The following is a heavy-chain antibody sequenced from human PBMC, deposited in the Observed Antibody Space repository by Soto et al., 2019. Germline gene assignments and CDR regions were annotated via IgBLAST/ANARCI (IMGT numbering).Heavy chain of an antibody. CDR2: ISHDGSNK. CDR1: RFTFSNYG. J-gene: IGHJ4*02. CDR3: AKERVEKSRSWAAE. Sequence: PGGSLRLSCTASRFTFSNYGMHWVRQAPGKGLEWVALISHDGSNKYYADSVKGRLTISRDNSRDTLYLQMNSLREEDTALYYCAKERVEKSRSWAAEWGPGTLVTVSS. D-gene: IGHD3-10*01. V-gene: IGHV3-30*18.